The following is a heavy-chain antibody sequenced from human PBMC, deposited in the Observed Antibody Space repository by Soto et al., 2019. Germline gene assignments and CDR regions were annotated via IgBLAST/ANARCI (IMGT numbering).Heavy chain of an antibody. J-gene: IGHJ4*02. CDR3: ARFIRFGELSDY. V-gene: IGHV3-21*01. CDR1: GFTFSSYS. CDR2: ISSSSSYI. D-gene: IGHD3-10*01. Sequence: EVQLVESGGGLVKPGGSLRLSCAASGFTFSSYSMNWVRQAPGKGLEWVSSISSSSSYIYYADSVKGRFTISRDNAKNSPYLQMNSLRAEDTAVYYRARFIRFGELSDYWGQGPLVTVSS.